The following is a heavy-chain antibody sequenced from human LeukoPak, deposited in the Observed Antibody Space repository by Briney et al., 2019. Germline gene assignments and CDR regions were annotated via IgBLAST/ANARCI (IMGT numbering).Heavy chain of an antibody. J-gene: IGHJ4*02. CDR1: GGSISSYY. V-gene: IGHV4-34*01. D-gene: IGHD4-17*01. CDR3: ARGPIPDYGDAWLG. CDR2: INHSGST. Sequence: PSETLSLTCTVSGGSISSYYWSWIRQPPGKGLEWIGKINHSGSTNYNPSLKSRVTISIDTSRNQFSLKVSSVTATDTAVYYCARGPIPDYGDAWLGWGQGTLVTVSS.